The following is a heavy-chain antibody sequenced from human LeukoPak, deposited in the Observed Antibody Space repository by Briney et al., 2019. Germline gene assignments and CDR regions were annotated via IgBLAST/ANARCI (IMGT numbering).Heavy chain of an antibody. CDR2: IYPGDSDT. V-gene: IGHV5-51*01. J-gene: IGHJ4*02. CDR3: ARRDSSGWYDFDY. CDR1: GYSFTNYW. Sequence: GESLKISCKGSGYSFTNYWIGWVRQVPGKGLEWMGIIYPGDSDTRYGPSFQGQVTISADKSISTAYLQWSSLKASDTAMYYCARRDSSGWYDFDYWGQGTLVTVSS. D-gene: IGHD6-19*01.